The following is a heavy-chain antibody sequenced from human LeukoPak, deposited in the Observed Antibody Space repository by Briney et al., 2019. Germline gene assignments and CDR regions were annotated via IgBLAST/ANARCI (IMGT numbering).Heavy chain of an antibody. J-gene: IGHJ4*02. V-gene: IGHV4-39*07. CDR2: IFYAGST. Sequence: GSLRLSCAASGFTVSSNYMSWVRQPPGKGLEWIGSIFYAGSTYYNPSLKSRVTLSVDTSKNQVSLKLNSVTAADTAMFYCARGSLTEDYWGQGTLVTVSS. CDR1: GFTVSSNY. CDR3: ARGSLTEDY. D-gene: IGHD2-8*01.